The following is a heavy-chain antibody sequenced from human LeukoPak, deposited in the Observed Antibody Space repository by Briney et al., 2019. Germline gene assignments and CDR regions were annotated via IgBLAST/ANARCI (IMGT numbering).Heavy chain of an antibody. D-gene: IGHD2-15*01. V-gene: IGHV4-61*02. J-gene: IGHJ5*02. Sequence: SETLSLTCTVSGGSISSGSYYWSWIRQPAGKGLEWIGRIYTSGSTNYNPSLKSRVTISVDTSKNQFSLKLSSVTAADTAVYYCARQVGYCSGGSCYEALNWFDPWGQGTLVTVSS. CDR3: ARQVGYCSGGSCYEALNWFDP. CDR2: IYTSGST. CDR1: GGSISSGSYY.